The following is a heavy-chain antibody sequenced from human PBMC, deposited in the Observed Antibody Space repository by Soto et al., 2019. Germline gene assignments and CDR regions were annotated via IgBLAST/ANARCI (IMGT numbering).Heavy chain of an antibody. CDR3: AKDGSGHPYYSDN. V-gene: IGHV4-4*02. CDR1: GASISSNNW. D-gene: IGHD2-15*01. Sequence: QVQLQESGPGLVKPSGTLSLTCVVSGASISSNNWWSWVRQPPGKELEWIGEIYHSGTTSYNPSLKSRVTMSVDKSKNQFSLKVTSVTAADTAVYFCAKDGSGHPYYSDNWGQGTLVTVSS. CDR2: IYHSGTT. J-gene: IGHJ4*02.